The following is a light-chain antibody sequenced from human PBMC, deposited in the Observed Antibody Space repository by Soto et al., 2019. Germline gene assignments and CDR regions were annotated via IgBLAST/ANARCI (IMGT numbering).Light chain of an antibody. Sequence: DIHMTQSPSSLSASLGDRVTITCRASQAISNYLAWYQQKPGKVPKLLIYAASTLQSGVPSRFSGSGSGTDFTLTISSLQPEDVATYYCQKYNSALETFGQGTKVDIK. V-gene: IGKV1-27*01. CDR2: AAS. CDR1: QAISNY. CDR3: QKYNSALET. J-gene: IGKJ1*01.